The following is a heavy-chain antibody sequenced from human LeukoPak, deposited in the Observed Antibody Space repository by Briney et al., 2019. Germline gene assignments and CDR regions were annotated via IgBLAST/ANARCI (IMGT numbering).Heavy chain of an antibody. CDR3: ARRGGSSSWYGNFYYYYYMDV. J-gene: IGHJ6*03. V-gene: IGHV1-2*02. CDR1: GYTFTGYY. CDR2: INLNSGGT. D-gene: IGHD6-13*01. Sequence: ASVKLSCTASGYTFTGYYMHWVRQAPGPGLEWRGWINLNSGGTDYAQKFQCRVTMTSETSISTAYMELSRLRSDDTAVYYCARRGGSSSWYGNFYYYYYMDVWGKGTTVTVSS.